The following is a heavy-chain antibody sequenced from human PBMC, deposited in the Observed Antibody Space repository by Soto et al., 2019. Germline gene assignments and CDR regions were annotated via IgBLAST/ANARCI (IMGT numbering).Heavy chain of an antibody. CDR1: GFTFSSYG. D-gene: IGHD3-10*01. CDR2: IWYDGSNK. Sequence: QVQLVESGGGVVQPGRSLRLSCAASGFTFSSYGMHWVRQAPGKGLEWVAVIWYDGSNKYYADSVKGRFTISRDNSKNTLYLQMNSLRAEDTAVYYCARDALVRGLYYGMDVWGQGTTVTVSS. CDR3: ARDALVRGLYYGMDV. J-gene: IGHJ6*02. V-gene: IGHV3-33*01.